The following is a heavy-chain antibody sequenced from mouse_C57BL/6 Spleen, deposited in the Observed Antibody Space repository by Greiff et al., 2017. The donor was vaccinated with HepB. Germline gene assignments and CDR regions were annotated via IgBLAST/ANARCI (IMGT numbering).Heavy chain of an antibody. J-gene: IGHJ2*01. CDR1: GFTFTDYY. D-gene: IGHD2-2*01. Sequence: EVKLVESGGGLVQPGGSLSLSCAASGFTFTDYYMSWVRQPPGKALEWLGFIRNKANGYTTEYSASVKGRFTISRDNSQSILYLQMNALRAEDSATYYCARYMVTTGSFDYWGQGTTLTVSS. CDR3: ARYMVTTGSFDY. V-gene: IGHV7-3*01. CDR2: IRNKANGYTT.